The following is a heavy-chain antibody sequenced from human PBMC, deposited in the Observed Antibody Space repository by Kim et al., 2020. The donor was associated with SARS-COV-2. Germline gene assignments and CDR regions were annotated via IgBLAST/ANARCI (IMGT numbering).Heavy chain of an antibody. CDR3: ARWTVVSSPFDY. CDR2: IRSKANSYAT. J-gene: IGHJ4*02. V-gene: IGHV3-73*01. D-gene: IGHD2-15*01. CDR1: GFTFSDSA. Sequence: GGSLRLSCAASGFTFSDSAIHWVRQASGKGLEWVGRIRSKANSYATTYAASVKGRFTISRDESKNMAYLQMNSLKTEDTAVYYCARWTVVSSPFDYWGQGTLVTVSS.